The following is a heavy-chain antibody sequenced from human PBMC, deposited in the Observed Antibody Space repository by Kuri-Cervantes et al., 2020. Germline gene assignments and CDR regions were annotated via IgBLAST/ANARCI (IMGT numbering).Heavy chain of an antibody. J-gene: IGHJ4*02. CDR1: GFTFSSYG. CDR2: ISYDGSNK. Sequence: GESLKISCAASGFTFSSYGMHWVRQAPGKGLEWVAVISYDGSNKYYADSVKGRFTISRDNSKNTLYLQMNSLRAEDTAVYYCAKGSGGDYLVYFDYWGQGTLVTVSS. CDR3: AKGSGGDYLVYFDY. V-gene: IGHV3-30*18. D-gene: IGHD4-17*01.